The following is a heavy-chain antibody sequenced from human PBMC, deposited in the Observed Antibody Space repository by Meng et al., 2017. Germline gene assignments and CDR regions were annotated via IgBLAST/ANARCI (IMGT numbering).Heavy chain of an antibody. CDR3: ARICYDSSGYSPYNWFDP. V-gene: IGHV4-39*07. J-gene: IGHJ5*02. CDR1: GGSISSSSYY. CDR2: IYYSGST. D-gene: IGHD3-22*01. Sequence: HLHLQESGPGLVKPSDTLSLTCTVSGGSISSSSYYWGWIRQPPGKGLEWIGSIYYSGSTYYNPSLKSRVTISVDTSKNQFSLKLSSVTAADTAVYYCARICYDSSGYSPYNWFDPWGQGTLVTVSS.